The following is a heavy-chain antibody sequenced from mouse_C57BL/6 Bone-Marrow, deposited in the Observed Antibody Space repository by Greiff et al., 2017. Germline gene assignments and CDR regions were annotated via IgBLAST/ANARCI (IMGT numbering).Heavy chain of an antibody. Sequence: EVHLVESEGGLVQPGSSMKLSCTASGFTFSDYYMAWVRQVPEKGLEWVANINYDGSSTYYLDSLKSRFIISRDNAKNILYLQMSSLKSEDTATYYCAKIYYGYYYAMDDWGQGTSVTVSS. V-gene: IGHV5-16*01. CDR2: INYDGSST. CDR3: AKIYYGYYYAMDD. CDR1: GFTFSDYY. D-gene: IGHD2-2*01. J-gene: IGHJ4*01.